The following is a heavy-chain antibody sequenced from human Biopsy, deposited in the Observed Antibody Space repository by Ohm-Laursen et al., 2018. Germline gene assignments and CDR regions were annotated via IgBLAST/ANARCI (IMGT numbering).Heavy chain of an antibody. J-gene: IGHJ3*01. CDR3: ARGPYGDNAGAFDV. D-gene: IGHD4/OR15-4a*01. Sequence: PGTLSPTCAVDGGSFSGYGWTWIRQPPGKGLEWVGEFSHTGTTIYNPSLKSRLTISVDKSKNHFSLRLTSVTAADTATYFCARGPYGDNAGAFDVWGQGTAVTVSS. CDR2: FSHTGTT. CDR1: GGSFSGYG. V-gene: IGHV4-34*01.